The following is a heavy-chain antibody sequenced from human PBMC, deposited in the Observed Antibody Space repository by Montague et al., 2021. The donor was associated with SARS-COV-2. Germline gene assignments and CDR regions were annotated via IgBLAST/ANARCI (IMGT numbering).Heavy chain of an antibody. V-gene: IGHV4-59*01. Sequence: SETLSLTCTVSGGSISSYFWCWIRQPPGQGLEWIGSIYYSWTTNSSPSLTSRVTLSVATSTNQFSLKLSFVTAAATAVYYCACVVRYYAFWSGYTEYYYYGMDVWGQGTTVTVSS. J-gene: IGHJ6*02. CDR2: IYYSWTT. CDR1: GGSISSYF. D-gene: IGHD3-3*01. CDR3: ACVVRYYAFWSGYTEYYYYGMDV.